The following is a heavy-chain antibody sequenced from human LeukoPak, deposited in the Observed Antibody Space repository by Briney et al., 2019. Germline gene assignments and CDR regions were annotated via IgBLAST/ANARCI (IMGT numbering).Heavy chain of an antibody. Sequence: LRLSCAATGFTFEDYGMHWVRQVPGRGLEWVSGISWSSNRIGYADSVKGRFTIARDNARNSLYLQMTSLRAEDTALYYCAIGEATYYYGSGSYLGYFDPWGQGTLVTVSS. V-gene: IGHV3-9*01. CDR3: AIGEATYYYGSGSYLGYFDP. CDR1: GFTFEDYG. D-gene: IGHD3-10*01. J-gene: IGHJ5*02. CDR2: ISWSSNRI.